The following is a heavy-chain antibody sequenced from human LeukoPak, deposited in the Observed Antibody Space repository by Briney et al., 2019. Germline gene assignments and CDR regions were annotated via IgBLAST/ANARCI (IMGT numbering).Heavy chain of an antibody. CDR2: IHYSGST. Sequence: SSETLSLTCTVSGGSISSNRYYWGWIRQPPGKGLEWIGNIHYSGSTYYNPSLKTRVTISEDTSKNQFSLKLTSVTAADTAVYYCVGEVGYMVRGVIFTYYGMDVWGQGTTVTVSS. CDR3: VGEVGYMVRGVIFTYYGMDV. CDR1: GGSISSNRYY. D-gene: IGHD3-10*01. J-gene: IGHJ6*02. V-gene: IGHV4-39*02.